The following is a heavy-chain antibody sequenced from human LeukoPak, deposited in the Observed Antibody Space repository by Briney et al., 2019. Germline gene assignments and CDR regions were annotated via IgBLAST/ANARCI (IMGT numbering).Heavy chain of an antibody. CDR3: ARGRPYSESYPVAPYYFDY. CDR1: GGSFSGYY. D-gene: IGHD1-26*01. Sequence: SETLSLTCAVYGGSFSGYYWSWIRQPPGKGLEWIGEINHSGSTNYNPSLKSRVTISVDTSKNQFSLKLSSVTAADTAVYYCARGRPYSESYPVAPYYFDYWGQGTLVTVSS. V-gene: IGHV4-34*01. CDR2: INHSGST. J-gene: IGHJ4*02.